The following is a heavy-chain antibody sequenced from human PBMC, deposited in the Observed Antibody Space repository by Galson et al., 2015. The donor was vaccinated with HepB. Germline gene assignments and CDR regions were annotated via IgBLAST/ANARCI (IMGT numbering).Heavy chain of an antibody. CDR3: ARKKTTVVTPFDY. V-gene: IGHV1-3*01. CDR1: GYTFTSYA. J-gene: IGHJ4*02. Sequence: SVKVSCKASGYTFTSYAMHWVRQAPGQRLEWMGWINAGNGNTKYSQKFQGRVTITRDTSASTAYMELSSLRSEDTAVYYCARKKTTVVTPFDYWGQGTLVTVSS. CDR2: INAGNGNT. D-gene: IGHD4-23*01.